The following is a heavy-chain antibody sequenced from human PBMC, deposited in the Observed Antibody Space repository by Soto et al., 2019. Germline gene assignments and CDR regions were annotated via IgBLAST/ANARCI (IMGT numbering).Heavy chain of an antibody. Sequence: GGSLRLSCAASGFTFSSYGMHWVRQAPGKGLEWVAVISYDGSNKYYADSVKGRFTISRDNSKNTLYLQMNSLRAEDTAVYYCAIALSYIAAARRPFDPWGQGTLVTVSS. J-gene: IGHJ5*02. CDR2: ISYDGSNK. V-gene: IGHV3-30*03. CDR1: GFTFSSYG. CDR3: AIALSYIAAARRPFDP. D-gene: IGHD6-13*01.